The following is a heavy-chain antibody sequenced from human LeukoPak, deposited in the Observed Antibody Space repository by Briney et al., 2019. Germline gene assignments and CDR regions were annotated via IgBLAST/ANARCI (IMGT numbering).Heavy chain of an antibody. CDR2: IIPIFGTA. Sequence: SVKVSCKASGGTFSSYAISWVRQAPGQGLEWMGGIIPIFGTANYAQKFQGRVTMTRDTSISTAYMELSRLRSDDTAVYYCARDLGYSYGNDAFDIWGQGTMVTVSS. CDR1: GGTFSSYA. CDR3: ARDLGYSYGNDAFDI. V-gene: IGHV1-69*05. D-gene: IGHD5-18*01. J-gene: IGHJ3*02.